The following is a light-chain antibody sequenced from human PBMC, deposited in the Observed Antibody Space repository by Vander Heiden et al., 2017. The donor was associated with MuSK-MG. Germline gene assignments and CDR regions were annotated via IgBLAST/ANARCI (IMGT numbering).Light chain of an antibody. CDR2: WAS. J-gene: IGKJ4*01. CDR3: QQDDSTPLT. V-gene: IGKV4-1*01. Sequence: VMTQSPHSLAVSLGERATTNCKSSQSVLYRSSNKNYLAWYQHRPGQAPHLLSYWASLRESGVPDRVSRSGSGTDFTLTIRSLQAEDVAVYYFQQDDSTPLTFGGGTKVEIK. CDR1: QSVLYRSSNKNY.